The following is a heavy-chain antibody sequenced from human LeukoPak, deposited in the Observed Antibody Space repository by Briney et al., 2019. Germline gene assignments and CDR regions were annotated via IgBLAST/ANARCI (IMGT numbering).Heavy chain of an antibody. CDR3: ARGIDDYGDLRLDY. CDR2: ISSSSSYI. V-gene: IGHV3-21*01. J-gene: IGHJ4*02. D-gene: IGHD4-17*01. CDR1: GFTFSSYS. Sequence: GGSLRLPCAASGFTFSSYSMNWVRQAPGKGLEWVSSISSSSSYIYYADSVKGRFTISRDNAKNSLYLQMNSLRAEDTAVYYCARGIDDYGDLRLDYWGQGTLVTVSS.